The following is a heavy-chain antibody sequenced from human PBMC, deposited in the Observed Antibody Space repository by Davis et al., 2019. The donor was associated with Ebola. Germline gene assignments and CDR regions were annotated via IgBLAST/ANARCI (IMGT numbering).Heavy chain of an antibody. CDR2: IRYDGSNK. CDR3: ARDWAGLDV. V-gene: IGHV3-30*02. Sequence: GESLKISCAASGFTFSSYGMHWVRQAPGTGLEWVAFIRYDGSNKYYADSVKGRFTISRDNSKNTLYLQMNSLRVEDTAVYYCARDWAGLDVWGKGTTVTVSS. D-gene: IGHD2-21*01. CDR1: GFTFSSYG. J-gene: IGHJ6*04.